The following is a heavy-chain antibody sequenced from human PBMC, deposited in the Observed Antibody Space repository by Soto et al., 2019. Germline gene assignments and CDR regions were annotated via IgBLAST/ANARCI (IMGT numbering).Heavy chain of an antibody. V-gene: IGHV3-33*01. CDR2: IWYDGSNK. CDR3: AREDNHDLGGGCNDY. D-gene: IGHD6-19*01. J-gene: IGHJ4*02. Sequence: QVQLVESGGGVVQPGRSLRLSCAASGFTFSSYGMHWVRQAPGKGLEWVAVIWYDGSNKYYADSVKGRFTISRDNSKNTLYMQMNSLRAEDTAVYYCAREDNHDLGGGCNDYRGQGTLVTVSS. CDR1: GFTFSSYG.